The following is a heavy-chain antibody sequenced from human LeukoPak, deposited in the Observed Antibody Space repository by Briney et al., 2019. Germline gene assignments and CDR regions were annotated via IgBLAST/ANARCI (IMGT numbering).Heavy chain of an antibody. Sequence: GGSLRLSCAASGFTFSSYSMNWVRQAPGKGLEWVSYISSSSSTIYYADSVKGRFTISRDNAKISLYLQMNSLRAEHTAVYYCARDLHSYGYWGQGTLVTVSS. J-gene: IGHJ4*02. V-gene: IGHV3-48*01. CDR1: GFTFSSYS. D-gene: IGHD5-18*01. CDR2: ISSSSSTI. CDR3: ARDLHSYGY.